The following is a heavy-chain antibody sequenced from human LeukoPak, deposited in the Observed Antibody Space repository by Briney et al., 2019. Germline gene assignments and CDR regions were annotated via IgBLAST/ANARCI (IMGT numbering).Heavy chain of an antibody. V-gene: IGHV3-48*03. CDR2: ISSSGSTI. CDR1: GFTFSSYE. Sequence: GGSLRLSCAASGFTFSSYEMNWVRQAPGKGLEGVSYISSSGSTIYYADSVKGRFTISRDNAKNSLYLQMNSLRAEDTAVYYCAREKALRVRGVIIRSDYWGQGTLVTVSS. D-gene: IGHD3-10*02. CDR3: AREKALRVRGVIIRSDY. J-gene: IGHJ4*02.